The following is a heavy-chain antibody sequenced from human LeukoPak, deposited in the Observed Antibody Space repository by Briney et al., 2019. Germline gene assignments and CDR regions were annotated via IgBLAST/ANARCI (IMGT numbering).Heavy chain of an antibody. J-gene: IGHJ3*02. CDR2: INWNGGST. V-gene: IGHV3-20*01. Sequence: GGSLRLSCAASGFTFEDYGMSWVRQAPGMGLEWVSSINWNGGSTAYADSVKGRFTISRDNAKNSLYLQTNSLRAEDTALYHCARGHLPDPFDIWGQGTMVTVSS. D-gene: IGHD3-3*02. CDR1: GFTFEDYG. CDR3: ARGHLPDPFDI.